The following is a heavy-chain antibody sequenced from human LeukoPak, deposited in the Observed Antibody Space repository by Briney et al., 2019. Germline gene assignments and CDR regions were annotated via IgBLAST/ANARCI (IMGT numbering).Heavy chain of an antibody. J-gene: IGHJ4*02. Sequence: PGESLKISCKASGYSFTSYWIGWVRQMPGKGLEWMGIIYPGDSDTRYSPSFQGQVTISADKSISTAYLQWSSLKASDTAMYYCARTSLGIAVAGPSDYWGQGTLVTVSS. V-gene: IGHV5-51*01. D-gene: IGHD6-19*01. CDR3: ARTSLGIAVAGPSDY. CDR1: GYSFTSYW. CDR2: IYPGDSDT.